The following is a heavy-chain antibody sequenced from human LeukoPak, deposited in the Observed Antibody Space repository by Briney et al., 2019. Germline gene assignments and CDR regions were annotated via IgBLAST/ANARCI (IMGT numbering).Heavy chain of an antibody. Sequence: GGSLRLSCAASGFTFSGYGMHWVRQAPGKGLEWVAVISYDGSNKYYADSVKGRFTISRDNSKNTLYLQMNSLRAEDTAVYYCANLYRNFDYWGQGTLVTVSS. D-gene: IGHD1-14*01. CDR1: GFTFSGYG. J-gene: IGHJ4*02. CDR2: ISYDGSNK. CDR3: ANLYRNFDY. V-gene: IGHV3-30*18.